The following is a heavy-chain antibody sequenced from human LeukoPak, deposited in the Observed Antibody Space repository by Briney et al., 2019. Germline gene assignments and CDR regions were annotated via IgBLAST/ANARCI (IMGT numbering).Heavy chain of an antibody. D-gene: IGHD1-26*01. V-gene: IGHV1-2*02. CDR2: MNPDGGRT. J-gene: IGHJ3*02. CDR3: TRNLVGYDPFDI. Sequence: ASVKVSCKASGYTFNDYYTHWVRQVPGQGLEWMGRMNPDGGRTDYAQNFQGRVTMTRDMSIDTAYLDLTRLTSDDTATYFCTRNLVGYDPFDIWGQGTLVTVSS. CDR1: GYTFNDYY.